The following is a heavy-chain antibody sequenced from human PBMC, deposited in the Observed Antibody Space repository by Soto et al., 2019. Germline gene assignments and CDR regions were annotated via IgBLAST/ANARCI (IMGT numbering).Heavy chain of an antibody. V-gene: IGHV1-69*13. CDR3: ARKLPRKDYGMDV. J-gene: IGHJ6*02. CDR1: GGTFSSYA. CDR2: IIPIFGTA. Sequence: GASVKVSCKASGGTFSSYAISWVRQAPGQGLEWMGGIIPIFGTANYAQKFQGRVTITADESTSTAYMELSSLRSEDTAVYYCARKLPRKDYGMDVWGQGTTVTVSS.